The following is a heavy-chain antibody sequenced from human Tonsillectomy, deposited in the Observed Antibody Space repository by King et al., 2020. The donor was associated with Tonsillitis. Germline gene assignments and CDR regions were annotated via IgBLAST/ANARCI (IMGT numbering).Heavy chain of an antibody. CDR3: AAGQQPMGLDC. D-gene: IGHD3-16*01. CDR2: MYTNRET. CDR1: GESIRSGRHY. V-gene: IGHV4-61*02. Sequence: VQLQESGPGLVKPSQTLSLTCSVSGESIRSGRHYWSWIRQPAGKGLEWIGRMYTNRETNYNPSLKSRVTISLDTSKNQFSLYLTSVTATDTAVYYCAAGQQPMGLDCWGQGTLVTVSS. J-gene: IGHJ4*02.